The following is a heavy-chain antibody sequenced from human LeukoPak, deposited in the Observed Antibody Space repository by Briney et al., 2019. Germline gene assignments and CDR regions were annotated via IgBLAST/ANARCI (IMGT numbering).Heavy chain of an antibody. D-gene: IGHD1-26*01. CDR2: IYYSGST. V-gene: IGHV4-31*03. CDR3: ARVRHSGYFDY. CDR1: GGSISSGGYY. Sequence: SQTLSLTCTVSGGSISSGGYYWSWLRQHPGQGLEWIGYIYYSGSTYYNPSLKSRVTISVDTSKNQFSLKLSSVTAADTAVYYCARVRHSGYFDYWGQGTPVTVSS. J-gene: IGHJ4*02.